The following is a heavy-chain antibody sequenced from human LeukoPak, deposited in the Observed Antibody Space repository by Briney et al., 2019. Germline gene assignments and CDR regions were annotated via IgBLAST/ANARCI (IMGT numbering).Heavy chain of an antibody. D-gene: IGHD3-3*01. Sequence: PGGSLRLSCAPTGFTFDDYAMHWVRKALGKGLEWVSLISGDGGSTYYADSVKGRFTISRDNSKNSLYLQMNSLRTEDTALYYCAKDGKMYYDFWSGFYPHFDYWGQGTLVTVSS. J-gene: IGHJ4*02. CDR3: AKDGKMYYDFWSGFYPHFDY. V-gene: IGHV3-43*02. CDR2: ISGDGGST. CDR1: GFTFDDYA.